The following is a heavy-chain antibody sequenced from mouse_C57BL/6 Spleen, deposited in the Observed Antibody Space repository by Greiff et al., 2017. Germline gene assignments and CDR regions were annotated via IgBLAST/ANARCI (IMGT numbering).Heavy chain of an antibody. CDR2: INYDGSST. CDR1: GFTFSDYY. CDR3: ARAHDGYYAFAD. V-gene: IGHV5-16*01. D-gene: IGHD2-3*01. J-gene: IGHJ3*01. Sequence: EVQLVESEAGLVQPGSSMKLSCTASGFTFSDYYMAWVRQVPEKGLEWVANINYDGSSTYYRASLKSRFIISRDNAKNILYLQMSILKSEDTSTYDYARAHDGYYAFADWGQGTLVTVAA.